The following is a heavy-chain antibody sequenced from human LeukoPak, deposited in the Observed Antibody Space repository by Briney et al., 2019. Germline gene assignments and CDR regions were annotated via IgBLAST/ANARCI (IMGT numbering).Heavy chain of an antibody. Sequence: GGSLRLSCTASGFTFSDYAMSWVRQAPGKGLEWVSGIGRSETQTSYADSGKGRFIISRDNSKNTLYLHMNSLSADDTATYFCAKGGHVRVMDWHFDFWGPGTQVTVSS. CDR3: AKGGHVRVMDWHFDF. J-gene: IGHJ4*02. D-gene: IGHD3/OR15-3a*01. CDR2: IGRSETQT. CDR1: GFTFSDYA. V-gene: IGHV3-23*05.